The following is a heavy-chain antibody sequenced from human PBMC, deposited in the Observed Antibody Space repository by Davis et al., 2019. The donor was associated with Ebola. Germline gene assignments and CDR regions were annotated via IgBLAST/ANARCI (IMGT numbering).Heavy chain of an antibody. J-gene: IGHJ5*02. Sequence: GESLKISCAASGFTFSSYGMHWVRQAPGKGLEWVAVIWYDGSNKYYADSVKGRFTISRDNSKNTLYLQMNSLGAEDTAVYYCTTESFAPDYIWGSYPRFDPWGQGTLVTVSS. CDR2: IWYDGSNK. D-gene: IGHD3-16*02. CDR1: GFTFSSYG. CDR3: TTESFAPDYIWGSYPRFDP. V-gene: IGHV3-33*01.